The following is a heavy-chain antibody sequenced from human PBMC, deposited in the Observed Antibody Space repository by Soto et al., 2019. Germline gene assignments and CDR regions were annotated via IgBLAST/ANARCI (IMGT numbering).Heavy chain of an antibody. CDR3: AHILHDDYSNYNWFDP. D-gene: IGHD4-4*01. Sequence: SGPTLVNPTQTLTLTCTFSGFSLSTSGVGVGWIRQPPGKALEWLALIYWDDDKRYSPSLKSRLTITKDTSKNQVVLTMTNMDPVDTATYYCAHILHDDYSNYNWFDPWGQGTLVTVSS. V-gene: IGHV2-5*02. J-gene: IGHJ5*02. CDR2: IYWDDDK. CDR1: GFSLSTSGVG.